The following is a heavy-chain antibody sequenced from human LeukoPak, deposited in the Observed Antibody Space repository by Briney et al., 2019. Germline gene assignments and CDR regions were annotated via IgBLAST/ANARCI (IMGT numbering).Heavy chain of an antibody. V-gene: IGHV4-59*01. J-gene: IGHJ3*02. CDR1: GGSISSYY. Sequence: PSETLSLTCTGSGGSISSYYWSWLRQPPGKGLEWIGYIYYSGSTNYNPSLKSRVTISVDTSKNQCSLKLSSVTAADTAVYYCARDSVAAAGTFDIWGEGTIVTVSS. CDR3: ARDSVAAAGTFDI. D-gene: IGHD6-13*01. CDR2: IYYSGST.